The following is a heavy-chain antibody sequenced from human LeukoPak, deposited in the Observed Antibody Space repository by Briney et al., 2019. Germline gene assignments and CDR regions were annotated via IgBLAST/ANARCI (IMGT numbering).Heavy chain of an antibody. CDR3: ARAVVATEGTFDY. CDR2: ISSSGSTI. CDR1: GFTFSSYE. J-gene: IGHJ4*02. V-gene: IGHV3-48*03. D-gene: IGHD5-12*01. Sequence: GGSLRLSCAASGFTFSSYEMNWVRRAPGKGLEWVSYISSSGSTIYYADSVKGRFTISRDNAKNSLYLQMNSLRAEDTAVYYCARAVVATEGTFDYWGQGTLVTVSP.